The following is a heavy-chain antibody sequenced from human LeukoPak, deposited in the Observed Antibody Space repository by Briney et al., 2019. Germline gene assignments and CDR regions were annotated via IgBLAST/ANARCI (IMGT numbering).Heavy chain of an antibody. J-gene: IGHJ6*03. V-gene: IGHV4-31*03. CDR3: ARDLGTAYYYYFDV. Sequence: TSETLSLTCTVSGGSISSGTYYWSWIRHFPGKGLEWIGYIYRSGSAYSNPSLKSRVAMSVDTSKNQLSLNLTSVTAADTAVYFCARDLGTAYYYYFDVWGKGTAVTV. D-gene: IGHD3-16*01. CDR2: IYRSGSA. CDR1: GGSISSGTYY.